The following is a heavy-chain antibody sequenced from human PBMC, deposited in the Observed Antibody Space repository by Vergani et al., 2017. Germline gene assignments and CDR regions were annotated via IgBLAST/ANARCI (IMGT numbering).Heavy chain of an antibody. CDR3: AREHYYYYGMDV. CDR2: INHSGST. Sequence: QVQLQQWGAGLLKPSETLSLTCAVYGGSFSGYYWSWIRQPPGKGLEWIGEINHSGSTNYNPSLKSRFTISVDTSKNQFSLKLSSVTAADTAVYYCAREHYYYYGMDVWGQGTTVTVSS. CDR1: GGSFSGYY. V-gene: IGHV4-34*01. J-gene: IGHJ6*02.